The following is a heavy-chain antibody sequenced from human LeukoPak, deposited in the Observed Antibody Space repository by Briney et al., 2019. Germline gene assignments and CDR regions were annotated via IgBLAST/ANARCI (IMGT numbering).Heavy chain of an antibody. V-gene: IGHV3-48*04. D-gene: IGHD3-16*01. CDR1: GFIFSNYW. Sequence: GGSLRLSCAASGFIFSNYWMNWVRQAPGKGLEWISFVSISSGTIYYADSVNGRFRISRDNAKSSLDLEMNSLRAEDTAVYYCARAMSTFGGVRNYFNSWGQGTLVIVSS. J-gene: IGHJ4*02. CDR3: ARAMSTFGGVRNYFNS. CDR2: VSISSGTI.